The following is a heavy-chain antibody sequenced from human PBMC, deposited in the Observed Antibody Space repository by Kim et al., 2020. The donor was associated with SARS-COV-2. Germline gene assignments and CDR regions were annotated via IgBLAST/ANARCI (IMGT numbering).Heavy chain of an antibody. J-gene: IGHJ3*02. V-gene: IGHV4-59*01. CDR3: ARSSGWYFRTGAFDI. D-gene: IGHD6-19*01. Sequence: PSRKSRVTISVHTSKNQCSLKLSSVTAADTAVYYCARSSGWYFRTGAFDIWGQGTMVTVSS.